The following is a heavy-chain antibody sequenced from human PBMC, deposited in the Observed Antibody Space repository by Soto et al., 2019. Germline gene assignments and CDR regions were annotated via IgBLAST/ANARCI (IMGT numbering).Heavy chain of an antibody. CDR3: ASGGDTVSAFDY. J-gene: IGHJ4*02. Sequence: GTLYLTDTVSGGSISSYYWSWIRQPPGKGLEWIGYIYYSGSTNYNPSLKSRVTISVDTSKNQFSLKLSSVTAADTAVYYCASGGDTVSAFDYWGQGTLVTVS. CDR2: IYYSGST. D-gene: IGHD3-16*01. CDR1: GGSISSYY. V-gene: IGHV4-59*01.